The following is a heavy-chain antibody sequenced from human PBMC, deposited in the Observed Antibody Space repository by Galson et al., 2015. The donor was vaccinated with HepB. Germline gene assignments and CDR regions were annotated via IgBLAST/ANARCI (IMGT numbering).Heavy chain of an antibody. CDR2: ISYDGSNK. V-gene: IGHV3-30*04. CDR3: AREVMVRGVSNGMDV. CDR1: GFTFSSYA. J-gene: IGHJ6*02. Sequence: SLRLSCAASGFTFSSYAMHWVRQAPGKGLEWVAVISYDGSNKYYADSVKGRFTISRDNSKNTLYLQMNSLRAEDTAVYYCAREVMVRGVSNGMDVWGQGTTVTVSS. D-gene: IGHD3-10*01.